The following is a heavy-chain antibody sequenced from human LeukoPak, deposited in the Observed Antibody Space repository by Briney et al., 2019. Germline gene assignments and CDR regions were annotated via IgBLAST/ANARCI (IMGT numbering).Heavy chain of an antibody. Sequence: GGSLRLSCAVSGLTFSEYWMHWVRQDAGKGLVWVAGISKDGGSTEYADFVKGRCTIPRDSAKNTLYLQMNSLTVDDTAVYYCTSGIGTYDYWGLGAQVTVSS. CDR3: TSGIGTYDY. CDR1: GLTFSEYW. V-gene: IGHV3-74*03. CDR2: ISKDGGST. J-gene: IGHJ4*02. D-gene: IGHD1-14*01.